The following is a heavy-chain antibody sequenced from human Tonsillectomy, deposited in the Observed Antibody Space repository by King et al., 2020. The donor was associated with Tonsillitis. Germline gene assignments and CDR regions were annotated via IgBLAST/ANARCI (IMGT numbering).Heavy chain of an antibody. J-gene: IGHJ2*01. V-gene: IGHV3-33*08. Sequence: VQLVQSGGGVVQPGRSLRLSCAASGFTFSRHGMHWVRHAPGKGLEWVAVRWYDGSKKYYIDSVKGRFTIARDDSKNTLYLQMNSLRVEDTAVYHCARGRGVISDAYFDLWGRGTLVTVSS. CDR2: RWYDGSKK. CDR3: ARGRGVISDAYFDL. CDR1: GFTFSRHG. D-gene: IGHD3-10*01.